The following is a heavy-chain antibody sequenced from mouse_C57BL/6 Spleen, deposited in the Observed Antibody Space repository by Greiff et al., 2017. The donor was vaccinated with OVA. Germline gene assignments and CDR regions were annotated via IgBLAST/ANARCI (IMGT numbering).Heavy chain of an antibody. CDR1: GYTFTSYW. J-gene: IGHJ3*01. CDR3: AKEGFYYDYGTRLAY. V-gene: IGHV1-55*01. D-gene: IGHD2-4*01. Sequence: QVQLQQPGAELVKPGASVKMSCKASGYTFTSYWITWVKQRPGQGLEWIGDIYPGSGSTNYNEKFKSKATLTVDTSSSTAYMQLSSLTSEDSAVYYCAKEGFYYDYGTRLAYWGQGTLVTVSA. CDR2: IYPGSGST.